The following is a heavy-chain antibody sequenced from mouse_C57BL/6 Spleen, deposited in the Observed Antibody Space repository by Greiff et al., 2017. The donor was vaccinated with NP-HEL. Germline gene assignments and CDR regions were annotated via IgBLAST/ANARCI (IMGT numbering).Heavy chain of an antibody. V-gene: IGHV5-9-1*02. CDR2: ISSGGDYI. D-gene: IGHD2-5*01. Sequence: EVQGVESGEGLVKPGGSLKLSCAASGFTFSSYAMSWVRQTPEKRLEWVAYISSGGDYIYYADTVKGRFTISRDNARNTLYLQMSSLKSEDTAMYYCTREGAYYSNYDLYYDAMDYWGQGTSVTVSS. J-gene: IGHJ4*01. CDR3: TREGAYYSNYDLYYDAMDY. CDR1: GFTFSSYA.